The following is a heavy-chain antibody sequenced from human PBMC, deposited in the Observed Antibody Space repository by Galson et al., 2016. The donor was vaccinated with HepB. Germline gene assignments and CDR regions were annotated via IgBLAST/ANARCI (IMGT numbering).Heavy chain of an antibody. Sequence: SLRLSCADSGLTFSNYPMNWVRQAPGKGLEWVSTISVGGGDTYYADSLRGRFTISRGNSKNTLYLQMSSLRAEDTAVYYCAKDEFLEGDYYYYGMDVWGQGTTVTVSS. CDR1: GLTFSNYP. D-gene: IGHD3-3*01. CDR2: ISVGGGDT. V-gene: IGHV3-23*01. J-gene: IGHJ6*02. CDR3: AKDEFLEGDYYYYGMDV.